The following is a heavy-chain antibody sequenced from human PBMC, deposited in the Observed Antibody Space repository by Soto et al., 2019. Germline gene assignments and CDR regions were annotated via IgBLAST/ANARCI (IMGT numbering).Heavy chain of an antibody. J-gene: IGHJ4*02. Sequence: EVQLVESGGGLVKPGGSLRLSCAASGFTFNTYTMHWVRQAPWNGLEWVSFISSSTTYIYYADSVKGRFTISRDNAQNSVFLQMNSLRAEDTAAYYCAREERGYVDSNFDHWGQGTLVTVSS. D-gene: IGHD4-17*01. V-gene: IGHV3-21*01. CDR3: AREERGYVDSNFDH. CDR1: GFTFNTYT. CDR2: ISSSTTYI.